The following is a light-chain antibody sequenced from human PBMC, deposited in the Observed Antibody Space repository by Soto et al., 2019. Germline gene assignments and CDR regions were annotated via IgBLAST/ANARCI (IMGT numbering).Light chain of an antibody. CDR1: QTISTW. Sequence: DIQMTQSPSTLSASVGDRVTVTCRASQTISTWLAWYQQKPGKAPKLLIYGASTLQTGVPSRFSGSGTGTDFTLTISSLQPEDFATYYCQQSYSTPQTFGGGTKVDIK. CDR3: QQSYSTPQT. J-gene: IGKJ4*01. V-gene: IGKV1-39*01. CDR2: GAS.